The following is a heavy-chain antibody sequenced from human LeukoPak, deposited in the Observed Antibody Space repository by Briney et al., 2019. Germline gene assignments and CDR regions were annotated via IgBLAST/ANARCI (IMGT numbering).Heavy chain of an antibody. J-gene: IGHJ4*02. D-gene: IGHD3-10*01. Sequence: GGSLRLSCAASGFTFSSHWMHWVRQAPGKGLVWVSRIKSDGSSTNYADFVEGRFTISRDNAKNSLYLQMNSLRAEDTALYYCAKADGAWGSGSHLDYWGQGTLVTVSS. V-gene: IGHV3-74*01. CDR2: IKSDGSST. CDR3: AKADGAWGSGSHLDY. CDR1: GFTFSSHW.